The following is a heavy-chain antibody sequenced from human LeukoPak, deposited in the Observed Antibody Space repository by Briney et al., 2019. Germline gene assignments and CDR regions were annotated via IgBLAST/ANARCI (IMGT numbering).Heavy chain of an antibody. V-gene: IGHV1-69*13. D-gene: IGHD3-22*01. CDR2: IIPIFGTA. J-gene: IGHJ4*02. CDR3: ASYDSSGYYY. Sequence: ASVKVSCKASGGTFSSYAISWVRQAPGQGLEWMGGIIPIFGTANYAQKFQGRVTITADESTSTAYMELSSLRSEDTGVYYCASYDSSGYYYWGQGTLVTVSS. CDR1: GGTFSSYA.